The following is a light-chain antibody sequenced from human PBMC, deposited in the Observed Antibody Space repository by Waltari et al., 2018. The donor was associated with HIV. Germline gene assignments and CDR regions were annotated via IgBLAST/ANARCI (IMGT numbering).Light chain of an antibody. CDR3: QSYDSSLSGSV. CDR1: SSNIGARFD. Sequence: QSVLTQPPSVSGAPGQRVTISCTGSSSNIGARFDVHWYQQLPGTAPKLLIYGDNNRPSGVPDRFSGSKSGTSASLAITGLQAEDEADYYCQSYDSSLSGSVFGGGTKLIVL. J-gene: IGLJ3*02. V-gene: IGLV1-40*01. CDR2: GDN.